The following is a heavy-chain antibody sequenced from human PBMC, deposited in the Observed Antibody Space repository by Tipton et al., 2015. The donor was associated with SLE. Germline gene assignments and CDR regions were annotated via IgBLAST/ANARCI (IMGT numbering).Heavy chain of an antibody. D-gene: IGHD6-13*01. V-gene: IGHV3-33*06. CDR2: IWYDGSNK. CDR1: GFTFSSYG. Sequence: SLRLSCAASGFTFSSYGMHWVRQAPGKGLEWVAVIWYDGSNKYYADSVKGRFTISRDNSKNTLYLQMNSLRAEDTAVYYCAKGIAAAADAFDIWGQGTMVTVSS. J-gene: IGHJ3*02. CDR3: AKGIAAAADAFDI.